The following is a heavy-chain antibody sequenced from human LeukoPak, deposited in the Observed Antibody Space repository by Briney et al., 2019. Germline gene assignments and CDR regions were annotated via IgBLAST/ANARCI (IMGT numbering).Heavy chain of an antibody. CDR1: GFTFSSYW. J-gene: IGHJ4*02. CDR2: INSDGSST. D-gene: IGHD3-10*01. CDR3: AKEIPYGSGSSIDY. Sequence: GGSLRLSCAASGFTFSSYWMHWVRQAPGKGLVWVSRINSDGSSTSYADSVKGRFTISRDNAKNTLYLQMNSLRAEDTAVYYCAKEIPYGSGSSIDYWGQGTLVTVSS. V-gene: IGHV3-74*01.